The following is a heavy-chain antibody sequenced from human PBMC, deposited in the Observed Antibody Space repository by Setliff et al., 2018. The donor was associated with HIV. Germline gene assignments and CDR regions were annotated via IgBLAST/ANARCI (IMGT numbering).Heavy chain of an antibody. D-gene: IGHD6-13*01. CDR2: ISAYNGNT. CDR1: GFSFTKYG. V-gene: IGHV1-18*01. J-gene: IGHJ4*02. CDR3: ARDQSIIAAAGGY. Sequence: ASVKVSCKAPGFSFTKYGFSWVRQAPGQGLEWMGWISAYNGNTNYAQKLQGRVTMTTDTSTSTAYMELRSLRSDDTAVYYCARDQSIIAAAGGYWGQGTLVTVSS.